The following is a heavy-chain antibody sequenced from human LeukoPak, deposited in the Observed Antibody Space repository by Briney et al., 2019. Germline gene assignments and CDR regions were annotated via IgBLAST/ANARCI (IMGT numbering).Heavy chain of an antibody. CDR2: ISYDGSNK. J-gene: IGHJ4*02. CDR1: GFTFSSYG. D-gene: IGHD3-22*01. Sequence: PGRSLRLSCAASGFTFSSYGMHWVRQAPGKGLEWVAVISYDGSNKYYADSVKGRFTISRDNSKNTLYLQMNSLRAEDTAVYYCAKVAPTPKRYGSSGYPDYWGQGTLVTVSS. V-gene: IGHV3-30*18. CDR3: AKVAPTPKRYGSSGYPDY.